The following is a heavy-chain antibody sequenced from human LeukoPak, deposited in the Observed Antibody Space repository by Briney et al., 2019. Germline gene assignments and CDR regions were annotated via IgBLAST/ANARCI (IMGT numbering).Heavy chain of an antibody. CDR2: IDSTGTIV. Sequence: GGSLRLSCAASGFTFSTYSVHWVRQAPGKGLEWVSYIDSTGTIVYYGDSVKGRFTISRDNAKNTLYLQMNSLRAEDTAVYYCAKGCGGDCYSDLDYWGQGTLVTVSS. J-gene: IGHJ4*02. D-gene: IGHD2-21*02. CDR3: AKGCGGDCYSDLDY. CDR1: GFTFSTYS. V-gene: IGHV3-48*01.